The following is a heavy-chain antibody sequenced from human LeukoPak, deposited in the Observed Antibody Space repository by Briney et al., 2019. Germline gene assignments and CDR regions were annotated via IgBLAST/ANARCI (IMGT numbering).Heavy chain of an antibody. CDR2: ITYDGSNK. J-gene: IGHJ4*02. CDR1: GFTFSSYA. Sequence: PGGSLRLSCAASGFTFSSYAMHWVRQAPGKGLEWVAVITYDGSNKYYADSVKGRFTISRDNSKNTLYLQMNSLRAEDTAVYYCARAGPITMVRGIPPSGDYWGQGTLVTVSS. CDR3: ARAGPITMVRGIPPSGDY. D-gene: IGHD3-10*01. V-gene: IGHV3-30*04.